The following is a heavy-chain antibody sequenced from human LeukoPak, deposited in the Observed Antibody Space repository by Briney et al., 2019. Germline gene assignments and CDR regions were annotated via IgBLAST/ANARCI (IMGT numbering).Heavy chain of an antibody. D-gene: IGHD3-10*01. V-gene: IGHV4-59*01. CDR2: ISNSGGA. CDR1: GGSISSNY. Sequence: KPSETLSLTCTVSGGSISSNYWSWIRQAPGKGLEWIGYISNSGGAHYNPSLKSRVTVSVDTSNNQFSLKLSSVTAADTAVYYCARGAFHGVWFGGDVWGKGTTVTISS. J-gene: IGHJ6*04. CDR3: ARGAFHGVWFGGDV.